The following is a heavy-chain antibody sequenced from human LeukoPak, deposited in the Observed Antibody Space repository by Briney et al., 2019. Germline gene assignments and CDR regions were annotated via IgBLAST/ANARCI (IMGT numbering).Heavy chain of an antibody. D-gene: IGHD6-19*01. CDR2: ISGSGGTT. Sequence: PGGSLRLSCAASGFTFNGYAMSWVRQVPGKGLEWASTISGSGGTTYYADSLKGRFTISRDNSKNMLFLQMNSLRAEDTAIYYCAKEDGGSGWYEPVEYWGQGTLVTVSS. CDR1: GFTFNGYA. J-gene: IGHJ4*02. V-gene: IGHV3-23*01. CDR3: AKEDGGSGWYEPVEY.